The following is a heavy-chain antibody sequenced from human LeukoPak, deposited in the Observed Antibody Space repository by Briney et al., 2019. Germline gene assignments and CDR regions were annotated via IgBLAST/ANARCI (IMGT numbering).Heavy chain of an antibody. CDR1: GGSISSGGYY. Sequence: SETLSLTCTVSGGSISSGGYYWSWIRQHPGKGLEWIGYIYYSGSTYYNPSLESRVTISVDTSKNQFSLKLSSVTAADTAVYYCARGGVVVAATIFDYWGQGTLVTVSS. V-gene: IGHV4-31*03. CDR2: IYYSGST. CDR3: ARGGVVVAATIFDY. J-gene: IGHJ4*02. D-gene: IGHD2-15*01.